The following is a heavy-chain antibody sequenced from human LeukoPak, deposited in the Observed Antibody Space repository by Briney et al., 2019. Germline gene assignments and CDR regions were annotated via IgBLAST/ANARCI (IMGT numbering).Heavy chain of an antibody. CDR1: GYTFTSYG. D-gene: IGHD2-15*01. CDR3: ARAGYCSGGSCYSSPFDY. V-gene: IGHV1-18*01. J-gene: IGHJ4*02. CDR2: ISAYNGNT. Sequence: ASVKVSCKASGYTFTSYGISWVRQAPGQGLERMGWISAYNGNTNYAQKLQGRVTMTTDTSTSTAYMELRSLRSDDTAVYYCARAGYCSGGSCYSSPFDYWGQGTLVTVSS.